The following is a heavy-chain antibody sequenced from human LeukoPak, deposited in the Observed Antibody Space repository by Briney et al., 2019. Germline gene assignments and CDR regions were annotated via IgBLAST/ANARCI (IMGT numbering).Heavy chain of an antibody. J-gene: IGHJ3*02. D-gene: IGHD3-3*01. V-gene: IGHV3-23*01. Sequence: GGSLRLSCAASGFTFSSYAMSWVRQAPGKGLEWVSAISGSGGSTYYADSVKGRFTISRDNSKNTLYLQMNSLRAEDTAVYYCAKDGHYDFWSGYRAFDIWGQGTMVTVSS. CDR1: GFTFSSYA. CDR3: AKDGHYDFWSGYRAFDI. CDR2: ISGSGGST.